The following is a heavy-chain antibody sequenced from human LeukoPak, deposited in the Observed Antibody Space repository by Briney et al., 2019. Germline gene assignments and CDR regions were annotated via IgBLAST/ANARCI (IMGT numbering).Heavy chain of an antibody. D-gene: IGHD3-3*01. V-gene: IGHV3-30*02. J-gene: IGHJ6*03. Sequence: RGSLRLSCEASGFSFSDYGMHWVRQAPGKGLVWVAFIRYNGDNKYYADSVKGRFTVSRDNSQSTLYLQMNSLRVEDTAVYYCAKRVVIRSTDYFYYYIHVWGKGTTVTVSS. CDR1: GFSFSDYG. CDR2: IRYNGDNK. CDR3: AKRVVIRSTDYFYYYIHV.